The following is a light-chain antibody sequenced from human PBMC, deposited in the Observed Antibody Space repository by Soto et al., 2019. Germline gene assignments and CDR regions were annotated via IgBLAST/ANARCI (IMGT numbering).Light chain of an antibody. CDR1: QSVSNNY. J-gene: IGKJ5*01. CDR3: QQYCSSIT. CDR2: GAS. V-gene: IGKV3-20*01. Sequence: ELRLKNSLDTLSLYKGERATLSCRASQSVSNNYLAWYQQKPGQAPRLLLYGASNRATGIPDRFSGSGSGTDFTLTISRLEPEDFAVYYCQQYCSSITFGQGTRLDIK.